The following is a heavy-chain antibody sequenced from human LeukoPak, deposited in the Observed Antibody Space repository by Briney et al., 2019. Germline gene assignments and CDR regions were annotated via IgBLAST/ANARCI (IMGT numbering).Heavy chain of an antibody. CDR2: INHSGST. Sequence: SETLSLTCAVYGVSFSGYYWSWIRQPPGKGREWIGEINHSGSTNYNPSLKSRVTISVDTSKNQFSLKLSSVTAADTAVYYCARAASSSWYLNWFDPWGQGTLVTVSS. V-gene: IGHV4-34*01. J-gene: IGHJ5*02. D-gene: IGHD6-13*01. CDR1: GVSFSGYY. CDR3: ARAASSSWYLNWFDP.